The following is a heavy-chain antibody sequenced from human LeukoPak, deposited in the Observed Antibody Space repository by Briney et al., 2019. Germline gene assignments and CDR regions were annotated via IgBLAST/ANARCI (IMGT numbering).Heavy chain of an antibody. Sequence: GGSLRLSCAASGFRFGDYSMNWIRQAPGKGLEWLGFIRSKPYGGTTEYAASVKGRFTISRDDSKSIVYLQMNSLKTEDTAPYYCSSSTSGMATITYYYYMDVWGKGTTVTVSS. CDR1: GFRFGDYS. V-gene: IGHV3-49*03. D-gene: IGHD5-24*01. CDR3: SSSTSGMATITYYYYMDV. J-gene: IGHJ6*03. CDR2: IRSKPYGGTT.